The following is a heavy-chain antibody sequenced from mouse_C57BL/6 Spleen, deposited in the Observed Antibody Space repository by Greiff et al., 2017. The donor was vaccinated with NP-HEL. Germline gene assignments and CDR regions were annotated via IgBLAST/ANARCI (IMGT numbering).Heavy chain of an antibody. CDR2: ISDGGSYT. Sequence: EVQLVESGGGLVKPGGSLKLSCAASGFTFSSYAMPWVRQTPEKRLEWVATISDGGSYTYYPDNVKGRFTISRDNAKNNLYLQMSHLKSEDTAMYYCARDYYGSSPYAMDYWGQGTSVTVSS. D-gene: IGHD1-1*01. J-gene: IGHJ4*01. V-gene: IGHV5-4*01. CDR3: ARDYYGSSPYAMDY. CDR1: GFTFSSYA.